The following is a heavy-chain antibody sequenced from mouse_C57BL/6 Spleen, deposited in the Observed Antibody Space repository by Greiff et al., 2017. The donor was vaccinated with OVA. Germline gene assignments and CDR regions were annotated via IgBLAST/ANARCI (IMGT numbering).Heavy chain of an antibody. CDR2: IYPSDSET. J-gene: IGHJ3*01. Sequence: QVQLQQSGAELVRPGSSVKLSCKASGYTFTSYWMDWVKQRPGQGLEWIGNIYPSDSETHYNQKFKDKATLTVDKSSSTAYMQLSSLTSEDSAVYYCARSDYSNYLAWFAYWGQGTLVTVSA. CDR3: ARSDYSNYLAWFAY. D-gene: IGHD2-5*01. CDR1: GYTFTSYW. V-gene: IGHV1-61*01.